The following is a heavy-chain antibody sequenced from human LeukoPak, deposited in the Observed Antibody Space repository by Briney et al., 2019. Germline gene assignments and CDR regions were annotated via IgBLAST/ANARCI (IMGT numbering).Heavy chain of an antibody. V-gene: IGHV3-21*01. CDR2: ISSSSSYI. CDR3: ARERRHSSGLDY. D-gene: IGHD6-19*01. Sequence: GGSLRLSCAASGFTFSSYSMNWVRQAPGKGLEWVSSISSSSSYIYYADSVKGRFTISRDNAKNSLYLQMNSLRAEDTAVYYCARERRHSSGLDYRGKGNLVPVSS. J-gene: IGHJ4*02. CDR1: GFTFSSYS.